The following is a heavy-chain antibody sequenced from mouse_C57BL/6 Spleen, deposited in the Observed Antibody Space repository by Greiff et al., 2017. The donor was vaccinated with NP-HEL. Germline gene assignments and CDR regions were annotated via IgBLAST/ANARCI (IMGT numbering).Heavy chain of an antibody. V-gene: IGHV1-59*01. CDR2: IDPSDSYT. D-gene: IGHD4-1*01. J-gene: IGHJ3*01. CDR3: AREELGRWFAY. Sequence: VQLQQPGAELVRPGTSVKLSCKASGYTFTSYWMHWVKQRPGQGLEWIGVIDPSDSYTNYNQKFKGKATLTVDTSSSTAYMQLSSLTSEDSAVYYCAREELGRWFAYWGQGTLVTVSA. CDR1: GYTFTSYW.